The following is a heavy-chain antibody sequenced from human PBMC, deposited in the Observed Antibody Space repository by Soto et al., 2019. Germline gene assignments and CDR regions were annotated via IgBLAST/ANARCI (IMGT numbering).Heavy chain of an antibody. J-gene: IGHJ4*02. D-gene: IGHD1-20*01. Sequence: EVQLVESGGALEKRGGSLRLSCAASGFTFSNAWMSWVRQAPGKGLEWVGRIKSKTDGGTTDYAAAVEGRFTISREDSKNTVYLQMDSLKTEDTAVYYCATKRTGITTIGPGYWGQGTLVTVSS. CDR3: ATKRTGITTIGPGY. CDR2: IKSKTDGGTT. CDR1: GFTFSNAW. V-gene: IGHV3-15*02.